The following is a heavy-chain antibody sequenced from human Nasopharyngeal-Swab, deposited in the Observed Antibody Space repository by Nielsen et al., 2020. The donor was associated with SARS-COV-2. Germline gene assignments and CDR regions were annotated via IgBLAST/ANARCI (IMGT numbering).Heavy chain of an antibody. Sequence: WIRQPPGKGLEWVSYISSSSSTIYYADSVEGRFTISRDNAKNSLYLQMNSLRAEDTAVYYCASETLRYCSSTSCQDYWGQGTLVTVSS. CDR3: ASETLRYCSSTSCQDY. D-gene: IGHD2-2*01. V-gene: IGHV3-48*04. J-gene: IGHJ4*02. CDR2: ISSSSSTI.